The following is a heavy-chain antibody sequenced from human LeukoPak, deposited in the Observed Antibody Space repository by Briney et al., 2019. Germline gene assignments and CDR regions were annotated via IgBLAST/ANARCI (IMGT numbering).Heavy chain of an antibody. CDR1: GGTFSSYA. D-gene: IGHD6-25*01. V-gene: IGHV1-69*05. Sequence: EASVKVSCKASGGTFSSYAISWVRQAPGQGLEWMGGIIPIFGTANYAQKFQGRVTITTDESTSTAYMELSSLRSEDTAVYYCATEKGGYRYYFDYWGQGTLVTVSS. J-gene: IGHJ4*02. CDR2: IIPIFGTA. CDR3: ATEKGGYRYYFDY.